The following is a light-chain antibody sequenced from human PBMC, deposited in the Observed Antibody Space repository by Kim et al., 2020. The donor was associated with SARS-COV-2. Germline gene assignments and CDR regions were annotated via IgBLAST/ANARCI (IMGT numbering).Light chain of an antibody. Sequence: AVVGEVVTITCRASQSISTWVAWYQQTPGKAPNLLIYKASILESGVPSRFRGSASGTDFTLTITSLQPDDFGTYYCQHYSAYPWTFGQGTKVDIK. V-gene: IGKV1-5*03. CDR2: KAS. J-gene: IGKJ1*01. CDR3: QHYSAYPWT. CDR1: QSISTW.